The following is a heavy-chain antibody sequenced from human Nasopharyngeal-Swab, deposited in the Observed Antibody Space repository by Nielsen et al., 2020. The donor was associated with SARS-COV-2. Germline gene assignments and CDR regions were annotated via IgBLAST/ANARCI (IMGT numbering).Heavy chain of an antibody. CDR3: ARRISGYFDY. CDR2: IWYDGSNK. D-gene: IGHD3-22*01. V-gene: IGHV3-33*01. J-gene: IGHJ4*02. Sequence: GASLKISCAASGFTFSSYGMHWVRQAPGKGLEWVAVIWYDGSNKYYADSVKGRFTISRDNSKNTLYLQMSSLRAEDTAVYYCARRISGYFDYWGQGTLVTVSS. CDR1: GFTFSSYG.